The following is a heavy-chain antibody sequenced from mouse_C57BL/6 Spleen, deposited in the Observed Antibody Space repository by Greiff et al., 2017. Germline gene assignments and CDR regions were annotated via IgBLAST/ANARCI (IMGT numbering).Heavy chain of an antibody. D-gene: IGHD6-1*01. CDR3: ARESSRGYLDY. CDR2: ISDGGSYT. J-gene: IGHJ2*01. V-gene: IGHV5-4*01. CDR1: GFTFSSYA. Sequence: EVQVVESGGGLVKPGGSLKLSCAASGFTFSSYAMSWVRQTPEKRLEWVATISDGGSYTNYPDNVKGRFTISRDNAKNNLYLQMSHLKSEDTAMYYCARESSRGYLDYWGQGTTLTVSS.